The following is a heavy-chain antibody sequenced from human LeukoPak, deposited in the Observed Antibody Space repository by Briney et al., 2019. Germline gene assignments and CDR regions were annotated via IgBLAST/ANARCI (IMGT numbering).Heavy chain of an antibody. V-gene: IGHV3-48*01. Sequence: GGSLRLSCAASGSTFSSYSMNWVRQAPGKGLEWISYLSSDNYTIYYADSVEGRFIISRDNAKDSLYLQMNSLRAEDTAVYYCARVATDGGGFDPWGQGTLVTVSS. CDR2: LSSDNYTI. D-gene: IGHD3-16*01. J-gene: IGHJ5*02. CDR3: ARVATDGGGFDP. CDR1: GSTFSSYS.